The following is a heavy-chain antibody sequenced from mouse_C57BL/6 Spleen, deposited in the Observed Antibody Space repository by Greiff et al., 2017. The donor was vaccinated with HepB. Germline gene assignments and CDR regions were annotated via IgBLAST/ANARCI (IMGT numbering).Heavy chain of an antibody. CDR1: GYSFTDYN. Sequence: VHVKQSGPELVKPGASVKISCKASGYSFTDYNMNWVKQSNGKSLEWIGVINPNYGTTSYNQKFKGKATLTVDQSSSTAYMQLNSLTSEDSAVYYCARGDSNYLAWFAYWGQGTLVTVSA. CDR3: ARGDSNYLAWFAY. V-gene: IGHV1-39*01. CDR2: INPNYGTT. D-gene: IGHD2-5*01. J-gene: IGHJ3*01.